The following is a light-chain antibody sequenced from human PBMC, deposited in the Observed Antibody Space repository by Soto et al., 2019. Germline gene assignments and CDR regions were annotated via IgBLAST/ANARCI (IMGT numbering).Light chain of an antibody. V-gene: IGKV3-15*01. CDR1: QSVRRN. J-gene: IGKJ1*01. Sequence: VMTQSPATLSVSPGERATLSCRATQSVRRNLAWYQQKPAQAPRLLIYGASTMATVIPARFSGSGSGTEFTLTISSLQSEDLTVYYCKQYNEWWTFGQGTKVEI. CDR2: GAS. CDR3: KQYNEWWT.